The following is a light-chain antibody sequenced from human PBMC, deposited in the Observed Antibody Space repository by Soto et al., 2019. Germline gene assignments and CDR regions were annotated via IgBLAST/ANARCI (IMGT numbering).Light chain of an antibody. V-gene: IGKV1-5*01. J-gene: IGKJ5*01. Sequence: DTQLPKPPATLSPSVGDRFTIPGGASQSISRWLTWYQQKPGKAPKLLIYEASSLESGVPSRFSGSGSGTEFTLTIGGLQPDDFATYYCQQFNSYPITFGQGTRLEI. CDR2: EAS. CDR3: QQFNSYPIT. CDR1: QSISRW.